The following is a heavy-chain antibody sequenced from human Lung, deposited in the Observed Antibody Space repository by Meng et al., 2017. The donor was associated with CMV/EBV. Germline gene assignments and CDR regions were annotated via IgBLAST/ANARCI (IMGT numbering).Heavy chain of an antibody. CDR1: GFTYSRYS. D-gene: IGHD3-22*01. Sequence: GGSLRLSCAASGFTYSRYSMNWVRQAPGKGLEWVSSITSSSSYIYYADSVKGRFTTSRDNARNSLYLQMTSLRAEDTAVYYCARDSGAYYDRSGFHFGGQGTLVTVSS. V-gene: IGHV3-21*01. CDR2: ITSSSSYI. CDR3: ARDSGAYYDRSGFHF. J-gene: IGHJ4*02.